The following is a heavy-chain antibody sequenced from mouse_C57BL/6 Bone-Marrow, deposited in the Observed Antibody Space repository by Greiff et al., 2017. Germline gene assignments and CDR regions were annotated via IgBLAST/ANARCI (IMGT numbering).Heavy chain of an antibody. V-gene: IGHV1-81*01. Sequence: QVQLQQSEAELARPGASVKLSCKASGYTFTSYGISWVKQRTGQGLEWIGEIYPRSGNTYYNEKFKGNATLTADKSSSTAYMELRSLTSEDSAVYFCARWNYYGSRAWFAYWGQGTLVTVSA. CDR2: IYPRSGNT. D-gene: IGHD1-1*01. CDR3: ARWNYYGSRAWFAY. CDR1: GYTFTSYG. J-gene: IGHJ3*01.